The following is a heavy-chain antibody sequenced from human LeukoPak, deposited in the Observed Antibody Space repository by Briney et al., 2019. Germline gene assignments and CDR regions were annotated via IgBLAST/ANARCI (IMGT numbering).Heavy chain of an antibody. CDR2: IYFSGNT. CDR1: GGSITSVDYY. J-gene: IGHJ4*02. Sequence: PSQALSLTCTVSGGSITSVDYYWSWVRQPPGKGLEWIGNIYFSGNTDYNPSLKSRLTISIDLLSVDTSKNQFSLKLSSVTAADTAVYYCARRSGITIFGVVSYYFDYWGQGTLVTVSS. CDR3: ARRSGITIFGVVSYYFDY. D-gene: IGHD3-3*01. V-gene: IGHV4-30-4*01.